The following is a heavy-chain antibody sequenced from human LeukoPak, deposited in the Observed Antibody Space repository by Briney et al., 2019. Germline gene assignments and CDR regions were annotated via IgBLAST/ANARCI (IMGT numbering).Heavy chain of an antibody. CDR2: ITTYNANT. D-gene: IGHD1-7*01. J-gene: IGHJ4*02. Sequence: ASVKVSCKASGYTLTGYGISWVRQAPGQGLEWMGWITTYNANTNYAQKLQGRVTMTTDTSTSTAYMELRSLRSDDTAVYYCARARGHWNYDFWGQGTLVTVSS. CDR1: GYTLTGYG. CDR3: ARARGHWNYDF. V-gene: IGHV1-18*01.